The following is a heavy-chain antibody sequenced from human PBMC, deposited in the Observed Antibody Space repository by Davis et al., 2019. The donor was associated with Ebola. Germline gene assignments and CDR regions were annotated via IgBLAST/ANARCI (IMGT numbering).Heavy chain of an antibody. CDR3: ARGLDFWSGYYGCYFDY. D-gene: IGHD3-3*01. J-gene: IGHJ4*02. CDR2: IYSGGST. CDR1: GFTVSSNY. V-gene: IGHV3-53*01. Sequence: GESLKISCAASGFTVSSNYMSWVRQAPGKGLEWVSVIYSGGSTYYADSVKGRFTISRDNAKNSLYLQMNSLRAEDTAVYYCARGLDFWSGYYGCYFDYWGQGTLVTVSS.